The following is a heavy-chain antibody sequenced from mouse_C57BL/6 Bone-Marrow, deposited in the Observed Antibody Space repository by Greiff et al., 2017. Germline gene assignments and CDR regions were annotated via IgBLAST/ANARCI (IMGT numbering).Heavy chain of an antibody. J-gene: IGHJ3*01. Sequence: EVQLQQSGAELVRPGASVKLSCTASGFNIKDDNMHWVKQRPEQGLEWIGWIDPEYGDTEYASKFQGKATIPADTSSNPAYLQLSSLTSEDTAVFCCTFFFYAYDWFAYWGQGTLVTVSA. V-gene: IGHV14-4*01. D-gene: IGHD2-2*01. CDR1: GFNIKDDN. CDR3: TFFFYAYDWFAY. CDR2: IDPEYGDT.